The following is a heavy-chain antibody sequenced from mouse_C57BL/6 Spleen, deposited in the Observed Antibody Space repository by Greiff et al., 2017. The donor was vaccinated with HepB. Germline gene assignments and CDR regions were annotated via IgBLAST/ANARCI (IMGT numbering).Heavy chain of an antibody. D-gene: IGHD2-5*01. CDR2: ISSGRSTI. Sequence: EVKLVESGGGLVKPGGSLKLSCAASGFTFSDYGMHWVRQAPEKGLEWVAYISSGRSTIYYADTVKGRFTISRDNAKNTLFLQMTSLRSEDTAKYYCARDGAYDSNYWCAYGGQGTRVTVSA. V-gene: IGHV5-17*01. CDR3: ARDGAYDSNYWCAY. CDR1: GFTFSDYG. J-gene: IGHJ3*01.